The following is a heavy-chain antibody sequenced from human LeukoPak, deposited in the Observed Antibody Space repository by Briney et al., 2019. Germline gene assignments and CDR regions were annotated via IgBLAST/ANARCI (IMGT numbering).Heavy chain of an antibody. CDR2: ITHSVRT. Sequence: ASDTLSLTCAVSGGPHSGSYCPWVRPSPAEGLQWIGEITHSVRTNYTPSPQSRVTISLDTPRRQFSLILRSVTAADTAVYYCARDPCSSTNCPSRFWGQGTLVTVPS. V-gene: IGHV4-34*01. CDR1: GGPHSGSY. J-gene: IGHJ4*02. CDR3: ARDPCSSTNCPSRF. D-gene: IGHD2-2*01.